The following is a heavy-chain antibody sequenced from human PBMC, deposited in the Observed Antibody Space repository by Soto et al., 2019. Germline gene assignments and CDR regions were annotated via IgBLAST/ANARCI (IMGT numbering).Heavy chain of an antibody. CDR2: ISGSGGCT. Sequence: EVQLLESGGGVVQPGGSLRLSCAASGFTFSSYGMTWVRQAPGKGLEWVSTISGSGGCTYYAASVKGQFTISRDNSKNTLYLPMNSLRAEDTAVYYCAKGLYSGSYFDYWCKGTLVSVYS. CDR1: GFTFSSYG. D-gene: IGHD1-26*01. CDR3: AKGLYSGSYFDY. J-gene: IGHJ4*02. V-gene: IGHV3-23*01.